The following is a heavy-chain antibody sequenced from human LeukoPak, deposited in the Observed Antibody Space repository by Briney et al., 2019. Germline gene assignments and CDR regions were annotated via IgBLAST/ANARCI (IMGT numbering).Heavy chain of an antibody. D-gene: IGHD6-19*01. CDR3: ASIAHSSGSASGSINWFDP. Sequence: ASVKVSCKASGGTFSSYAISWVRQAPGQGLEWMGGIIPIFGTANYAQKFQGRVTITTDESTSTAYMELSSLRSEDTAVYYCASIAHSSGSASGSINWFDPWGQGTLVTVSS. CDR1: GGTFSSYA. V-gene: IGHV1-69*05. J-gene: IGHJ5*02. CDR2: IIPIFGTA.